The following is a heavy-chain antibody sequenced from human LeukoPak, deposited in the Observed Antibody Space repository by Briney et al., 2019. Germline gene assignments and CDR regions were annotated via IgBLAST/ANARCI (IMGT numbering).Heavy chain of an antibody. CDR3: ARDDYCSGGSCSFDY. Sequence: ASVKVSCKASGGTFSSYAISWVRQAPGQGLEWMGRIIPILGIANYAQKFQGRVTITADKSESTAYMELSSLRSEDTAVYYCARDDYCSGGSCSFDYWGQGTLVTVSS. CDR1: GGTFSSYA. D-gene: IGHD2-15*01. V-gene: IGHV1-69*04. CDR2: IIPILGIA. J-gene: IGHJ4*02.